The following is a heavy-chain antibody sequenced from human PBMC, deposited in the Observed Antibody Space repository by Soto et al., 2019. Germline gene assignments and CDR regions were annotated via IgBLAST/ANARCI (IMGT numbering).Heavy chain of an antibody. CDR3: ARDRAEYSSSHWFDP. Sequence: PGGSLRLSCAASGFTFSTYAMHWVRQAPGKGLEWVAAISYDVSDKYYADSVRGRFIISTDNFKNTLYLQMNSLRPEDTAVYYCARDRAEYSSSHWFDPWRQGTLVTVSS. CDR2: ISYDVSDK. V-gene: IGHV3-30-3*01. CDR1: GFTFSTYA. J-gene: IGHJ5*02. D-gene: IGHD6-6*01.